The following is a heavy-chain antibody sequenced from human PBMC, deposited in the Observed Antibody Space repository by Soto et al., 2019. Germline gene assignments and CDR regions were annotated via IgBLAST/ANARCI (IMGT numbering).Heavy chain of an antibody. CDR1: GGTFSSYA. Sequence: SVKVSCKASGGTFSSYAISWGRQAPGRGLEWMGGIIPIFGTANYAQKFQGRVTITADESTSTAYMELSSLRSEDTAVYYCARDLGYCSSNSCYLGEAYHYYGTDVWGQRTAVX. J-gene: IGHJ6*01. CDR2: IIPIFGTA. D-gene: IGHD2-2*01. V-gene: IGHV1-69*13. CDR3: ARDLGYCSSNSCYLGEAYHYYGTDV.